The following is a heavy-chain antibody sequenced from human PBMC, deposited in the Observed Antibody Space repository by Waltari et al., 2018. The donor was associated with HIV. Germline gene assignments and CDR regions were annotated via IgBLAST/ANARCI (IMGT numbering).Heavy chain of an antibody. Sequence: EVQLVESGGGLVQPGGSLRLSCAASGFTFSSYSMNWVRQAPGKGLEWVSYISSSSSTIYYADSVKGRFTISRDNAKNSLYLQMNSLRAEDTAVYYCARDDYCTGGVCQIDYWGQGTLVTVSS. CDR3: ARDDYCTGGVCQIDY. CDR1: GFTFSSYS. CDR2: ISSSSSTI. D-gene: IGHD2-8*02. V-gene: IGHV3-48*01. J-gene: IGHJ4*02.